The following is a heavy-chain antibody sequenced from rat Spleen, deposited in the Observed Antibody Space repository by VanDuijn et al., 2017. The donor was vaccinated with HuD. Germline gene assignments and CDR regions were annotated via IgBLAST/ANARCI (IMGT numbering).Heavy chain of an antibody. V-gene: IGHV1-57*01. Sequence: QVQLQQSGAELAKPGSSVKISCKASGYTFTSYDISWIKQTTGQGLEYIGYINTGSGGTYYNEKFKDKATLTVDKSSSTAFMQLSSLTPEDTAVYYCARSYYYSSYIYGVMDAWGQGASVTVSS. D-gene: IGHD1-2*01. J-gene: IGHJ4*01. CDR2: INTGSGGT. CDR3: ARSYYYSSYIYGVMDA. CDR1: GYTFTSYD.